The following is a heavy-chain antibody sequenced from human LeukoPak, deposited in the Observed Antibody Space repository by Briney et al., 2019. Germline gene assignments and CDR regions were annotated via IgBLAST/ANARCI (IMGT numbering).Heavy chain of an antibody. CDR3: ARQVAGVNDC. Sequence: GGSLRLSCATSGFTFSNFWVTWVRQAPGEGLEWVANMKEDGSEEYYVDSVRGRFTIFRDNAKSSLYLQMNSLRVEDTAVYYCARQVAGVNDCWGQGTQVSVSS. V-gene: IGHV3-7*01. D-gene: IGHD6-19*01. CDR2: MKEDGSEE. J-gene: IGHJ4*02. CDR1: GFTFSNFW.